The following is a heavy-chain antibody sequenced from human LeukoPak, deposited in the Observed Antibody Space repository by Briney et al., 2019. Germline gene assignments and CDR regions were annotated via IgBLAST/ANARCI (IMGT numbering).Heavy chain of an antibody. CDR2: ISSSGDYT. J-gene: IGHJ4*02. CDR1: RFTFHDYY. V-gene: IGHV3-11*06. Sequence: GGSLRLSCAASRFTFHDYYLSWIRQAPGRGLEWVSYISSSGDYTNYADSVKGRFTISRDNAKNSLYLQMNSLRAEDTAVYYCARGTGPRQCVSSYFDYWGQGKLVTVSS. CDR3: ARGTGPRQCVSSYFDY. D-gene: IGHD6-19*01.